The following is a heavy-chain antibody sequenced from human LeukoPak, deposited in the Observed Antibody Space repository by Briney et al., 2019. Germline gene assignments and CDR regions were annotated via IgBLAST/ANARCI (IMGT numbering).Heavy chain of an antibody. CDR3: ARDGLRYFDWLLSSFFDY. CDR1: GLTVSSNY. J-gene: IGHJ4*02. V-gene: IGHV3-53*01. CDR2: IYSGART. Sequence: PGGSLRLSCAASGLTVSSNYINWVRQAPGKGLEWVSVIYSGARTYYADSVKGRFTISRDNSLNTVFLQMNSLRAEDTAVYYCARDGLRYFDWLLSSFFDYWGQGTLVTVSS. D-gene: IGHD3-9*01.